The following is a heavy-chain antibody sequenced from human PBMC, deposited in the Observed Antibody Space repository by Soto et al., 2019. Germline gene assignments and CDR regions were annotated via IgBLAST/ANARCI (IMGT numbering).Heavy chain of an antibody. D-gene: IGHD2-8*01. CDR3: AHRPYNGGSRPFDF. CDR1: GFSLTTTGVG. CDR2: IYWDAGK. J-gene: IGHJ4*02. V-gene: IGHV2-5*02. Sequence: SGPTLVNSTQTLTLACTFSGFSLTTTGVGVAWIPQPPGKALEWLALIYWDAGKRYSPSPSLKNRLTITKDTSKNQVVLTMANMDPMDTATYYCAHRPYNGGSRPFDFWGQGTLVTVSS.